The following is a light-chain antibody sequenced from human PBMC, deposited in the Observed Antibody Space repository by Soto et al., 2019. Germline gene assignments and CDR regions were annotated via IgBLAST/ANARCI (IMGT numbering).Light chain of an antibody. V-gene: IGKV2-30*02. CDR3: MQGRPSFT. Sequence: DVVMTQSPLSLPVTLGQPASISCRSSQSLVHSDGTTYLNWFHQRPGQSPRRLLYKVSKRASVVPERFSGSGSGTDFTLKISRVEAEDVGIYDCMQGRPSFTFGPGNEVHIK. CDR2: KVS. J-gene: IGKJ3*01. CDR1: QSLVHSDGTTY.